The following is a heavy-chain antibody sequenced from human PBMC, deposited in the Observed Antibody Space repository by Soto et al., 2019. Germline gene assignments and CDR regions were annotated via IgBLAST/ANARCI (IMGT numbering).Heavy chain of an antibody. CDR1: GASILNGGHY. D-gene: IGHD4-17*01. CDR3: AGDHYGAMLDS. V-gene: IGHV4-31*03. J-gene: IGHJ4*02. CDR2: IFFSGNT. Sequence: PSETLSLTCTVSGASILNGGHYLTWIRQPPGKGLEWIGRIFFSGNTHYNPALKSRLTFSLDTAKNQFSLKLTSVTAADTAIYYCAGDHYGAMLDSWGPGIMVTVSS.